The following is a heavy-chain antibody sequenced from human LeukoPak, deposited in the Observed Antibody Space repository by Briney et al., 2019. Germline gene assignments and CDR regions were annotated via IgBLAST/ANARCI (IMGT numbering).Heavy chain of an antibody. D-gene: IGHD3-10*01. CDR1: GGSISSGSYY. J-gene: IGHJ4*02. CDR3: ASVYGSGKDTYYFDY. CDR2: IYTSGST. Sequence: SETLSLTCTVSGGSISSGSYYWSWLRPPAGKGLEWIGRIYTSGSTNYNPSLKSRVTISVDTSKNQFSLKLSTVTAADTAVYYCASVYGSGKDTYYFDYWGQGTLVTVPS. V-gene: IGHV4-61*02.